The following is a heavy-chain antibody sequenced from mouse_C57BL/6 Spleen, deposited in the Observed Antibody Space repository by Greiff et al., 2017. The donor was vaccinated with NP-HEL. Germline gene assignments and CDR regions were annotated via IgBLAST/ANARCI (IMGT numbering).Heavy chain of an antibody. J-gene: IGHJ2*01. CDR2: INPYNGGT. CDR1: GYTFTDYY. D-gene: IGHD1-1*01. CDR3: ARYGSSFYFDY. V-gene: IGHV1-19*01. Sequence: VQLKQSGPVLVKPGASVKMSCKASGYTFTDYYMNWVKQSHGKSLEWIGVINPYNGGTSYNQKFKGKATLTVDKSSSTAYMELNSLTSEDSAVYYCARYGSSFYFDYWGQGTTLTVSS.